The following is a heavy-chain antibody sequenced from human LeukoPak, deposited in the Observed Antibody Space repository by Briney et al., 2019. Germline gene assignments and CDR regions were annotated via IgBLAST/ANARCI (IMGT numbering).Heavy chain of an antibody. CDR3: AGITFGVPSY. D-gene: IGHD3-10*01. CDR2: INHSGST. V-gene: IGHV4-34*01. CDR1: GGSFSGYY. Sequence: SETLSLTCAVYGGSFSGYYWSWIRQPPGKGLEWIGEINHSGSTNYNPSLKSRVTISVDTSKNQFSLKLSSVTAADTAVYYCAGITFGVPSYWGQGTLVTVSS. J-gene: IGHJ4*02.